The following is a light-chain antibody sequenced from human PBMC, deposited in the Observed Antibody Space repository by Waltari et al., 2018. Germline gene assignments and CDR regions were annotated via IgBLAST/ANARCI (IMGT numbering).Light chain of an antibody. Sequence: DIVMTQSPLSLPVSPGEPASISCRSSQSLLYSNGYNYLDWYLQKPGQSPQLLSYVGSNRASGVPDRFSGSGSGTDFTLKISRVEAEDVGVYYCMQTLQTPLTVGPGTEVDIK. CDR2: VGS. CDR1: QSLLYSNGYNY. J-gene: IGKJ3*01. V-gene: IGKV2-28*01. CDR3: MQTLQTPLT.